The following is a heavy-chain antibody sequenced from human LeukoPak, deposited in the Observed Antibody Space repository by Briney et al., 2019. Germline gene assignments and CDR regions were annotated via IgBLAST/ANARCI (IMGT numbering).Heavy chain of an antibody. CDR2: ISSNGGSK. Sequence: GGSLGHSWSAPGFSFSSYDMHLLRQAPRKGLEYVSAISSNGGSKYYAYSVKSRFTISRDNSKNTLYLQMSSLKAEDTAVYYCLKGGLAVAGMLDYWGQGTLVTVSS. V-gene: IGHV3-64D*06. CDR3: LKGGLAVAGMLDY. D-gene: IGHD6-19*01. CDR1: GFSFSSYD. J-gene: IGHJ4*02.